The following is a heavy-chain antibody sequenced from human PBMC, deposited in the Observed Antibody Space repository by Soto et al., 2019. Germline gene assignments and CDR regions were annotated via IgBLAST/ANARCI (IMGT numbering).Heavy chain of an antibody. CDR3: AKGTYYDFWSGSFDY. J-gene: IGHJ4*02. CDR2: ISGSGGST. D-gene: IGHD3-3*01. CDR1: GFTFSSYA. Sequence: GGSLRLSCAASGFTFSSYAMSWVRQAPGKGLEWVSAISGSGGSTYYADSVKGRFTISRDNSKNTLYLQMNSLRVEDTAVYYCAKGTYYDFWSGSFDYCGQGTRLTVYS. V-gene: IGHV3-23*01.